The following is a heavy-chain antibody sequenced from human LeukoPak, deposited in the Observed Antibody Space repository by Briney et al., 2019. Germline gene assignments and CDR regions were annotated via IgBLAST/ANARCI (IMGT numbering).Heavy chain of an antibody. CDR1: GFTFSYYW. V-gene: IGHV3-74*01. J-gene: IGHJ4*02. Sequence: PGGSLRLSCAASGFTFSYYWMHWVRQAPGKGLVWVSRIKSDGSSTTYADSVKGRITISRDNAKNSLYLQMNSLRAEDTAVYYCARDGRKYNWNYGSDYWGQGTLVTVSS. D-gene: IGHD1-7*01. CDR2: IKSDGSST. CDR3: ARDGRKYNWNYGSDY.